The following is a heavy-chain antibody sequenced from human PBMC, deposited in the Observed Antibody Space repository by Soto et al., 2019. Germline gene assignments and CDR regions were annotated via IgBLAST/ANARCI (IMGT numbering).Heavy chain of an antibody. Sequence: PSGTLSLTCTVSGGSISSSSSYWGWIRHPPGKGLEWVGSIYYLGNTYDHPSLGSPVTISVDTSKNQFSLKLRSVTAADTAVFYCAGPYPHESSGYDLNYWGQGALVTVAS. CDR2: IYYLGNT. CDR1: GGSISSSSSY. D-gene: IGHD3-22*01. V-gene: IGHV4-39*01. J-gene: IGHJ4*02. CDR3: AGPYPHESSGYDLNY.